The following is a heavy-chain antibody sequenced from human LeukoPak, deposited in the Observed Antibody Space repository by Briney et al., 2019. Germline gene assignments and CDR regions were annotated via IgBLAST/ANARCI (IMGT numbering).Heavy chain of an antibody. CDR1: GFTFSSYA. CDR2: ISYDGSNK. D-gene: IGHD3-10*01. Sequence: PGGSLRLSCAASGFTFSSYAMHWVRQAPGKGLEWVAVISYDGSNKYYADSVKGRFTISRDNSKNTLYLQMNSLRAEDTAVYYCARGNAIIGMVHFDHWGQGTLVTVSS. J-gene: IGHJ4*02. V-gene: IGHV3-30-3*01. CDR3: ARGNAIIGMVHFDH.